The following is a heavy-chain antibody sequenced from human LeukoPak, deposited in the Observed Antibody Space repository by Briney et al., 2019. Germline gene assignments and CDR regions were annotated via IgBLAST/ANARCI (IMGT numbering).Heavy chain of an antibody. CDR1: AFSFSAYS. V-gene: IGHV3-21*01. J-gene: IGHJ4*02. CDR2: ISSSRSYI. CDR3: ARDSSGYYDFDY. D-gene: IGHD3-22*01. Sequence: GGSLRLSCAASAFSFSAYSMNWVRQAPGKGLEWVSSISSSRSYIYYADSVKGRVTISRDNAKNSLYLQMNSLRAEDTAVYYCARDSSGYYDFDYWGQGTLVTVSS.